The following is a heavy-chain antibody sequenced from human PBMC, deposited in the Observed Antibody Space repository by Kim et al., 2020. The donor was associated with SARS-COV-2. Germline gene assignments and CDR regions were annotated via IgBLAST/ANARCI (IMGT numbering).Heavy chain of an antibody. J-gene: IGHJ4*02. V-gene: IGHV3-53*01. Sequence: GGSLRLSCAASGFTVSSNYMSWVRQAPGKGLEWVSVIYSGGSTYYADSVKGRFTISRDNSKNTLYLQMNSLRAEDTAVYYCAREVGCSGGSCLDHSFYFDYWGQGTLVTVSS. CDR2: IYSGGST. CDR3: AREVGCSGGSCLDHSFYFDY. CDR1: GFTVSSNY. D-gene: IGHD2-15*01.